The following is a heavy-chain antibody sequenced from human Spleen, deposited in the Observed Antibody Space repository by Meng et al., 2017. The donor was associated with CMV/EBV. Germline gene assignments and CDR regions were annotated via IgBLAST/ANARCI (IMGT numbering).Heavy chain of an antibody. CDR3: ARGRGGDY. CDR1: GGSISSYY. Sequence: SETLSLTCTVSGGSISSYYWSWIRQPPGKGLEWIGYIYYSGSTNYNPSLKSRVTISVDTSKNQFSLKLSSVTAADTAVYYCARGRGGDYWGQGALVTVSS. J-gene: IGHJ4*02. CDR2: IYYSGST. V-gene: IGHV4-59*01. D-gene: IGHD3-16*01.